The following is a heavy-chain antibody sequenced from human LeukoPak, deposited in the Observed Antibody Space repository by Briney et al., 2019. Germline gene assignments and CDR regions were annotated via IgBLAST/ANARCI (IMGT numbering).Heavy chain of an antibody. CDR2: ISYDGSNK. CDR3: ARSDTAMVKGFYYCGMDV. J-gene: IGHJ6*02. Sequence: QPGGSLRLSCAASGFTFSSYAMHWVRQAPGKGLEWVAVISYDGSNKYYADSVKARFTISRDNSKNTLYLQMNSLRAEDTAVYYCARSDTAMVKGFYYCGMDVWGQGTTVTVSS. V-gene: IGHV3-30-3*01. D-gene: IGHD5-18*01. CDR1: GFTFSSYA.